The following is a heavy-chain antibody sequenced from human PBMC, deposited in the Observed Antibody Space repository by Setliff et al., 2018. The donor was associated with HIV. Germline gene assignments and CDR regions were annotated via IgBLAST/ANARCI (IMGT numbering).Heavy chain of an antibody. V-gene: IGHV3-23*01. D-gene: IGHD5-12*01. Sequence: GGSLRLSCAASGFTFSNHVMNWVRQAPGKGLEWVSAISTSGGSTYYADSVKGRFTISRDNSKNTLYLQMNSLRAEDTAVYYCAKDPRAAVATICDYWGQGTLVTVSS. J-gene: IGHJ4*02. CDR2: ISTSGGST. CDR1: GFTFSNHV. CDR3: AKDPRAAVATICDY.